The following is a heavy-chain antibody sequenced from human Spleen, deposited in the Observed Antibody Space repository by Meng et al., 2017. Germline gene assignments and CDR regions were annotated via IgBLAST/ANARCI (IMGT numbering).Heavy chain of an antibody. CDR2: INHSGST. CDR3: AREDSRGLNFDS. CDR1: GGSFSGYY. Sequence: QVQLQESRPGLVKPSQTLSLTCAVYGGSFSGYYWSWIRQPPGKGLEWIGEINHSGSTNYNPSLKSRVTISVDTSKNQFSLKLSSVTVADTAMYYCAREDSRGLNFDSWGQGTLVTVSS. V-gene: IGHV4-34*09. J-gene: IGHJ4*02. D-gene: IGHD3-22*01.